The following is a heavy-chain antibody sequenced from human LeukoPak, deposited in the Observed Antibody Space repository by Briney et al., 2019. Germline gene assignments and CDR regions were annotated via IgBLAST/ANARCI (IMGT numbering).Heavy chain of an antibody. Sequence: PGGSLRLSCAASGFIFSNYWMSWVRQAPGKGLEWVANIKQDGSVKYYVDSVRGRFTISRDNAKNSVYLQMNSLGAEDTAVYYCARIGYSSSCLDYWGQGTLVTVSS. CDR1: GFIFSNYW. CDR2: IKQDGSVK. J-gene: IGHJ4*02. D-gene: IGHD2-2*01. CDR3: ARIGYSSSCLDY. V-gene: IGHV3-7*01.